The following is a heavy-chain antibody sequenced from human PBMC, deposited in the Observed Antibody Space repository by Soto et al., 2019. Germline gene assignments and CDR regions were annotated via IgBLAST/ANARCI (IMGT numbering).Heavy chain of an antibody. CDR3: ARVAPKLRKVAATRYYFDY. Sequence: QGLEWMGWMNPNSGNTGYAQKFQGRVTMTRNTSISTAYMELSSLRSEDTAVYYCARVAPKLRKVAATRYYFDYWGQRTLVTVSS. V-gene: IGHV1-8*01. J-gene: IGHJ4*02. CDR2: MNPNSGNT. D-gene: IGHD2-15*01.